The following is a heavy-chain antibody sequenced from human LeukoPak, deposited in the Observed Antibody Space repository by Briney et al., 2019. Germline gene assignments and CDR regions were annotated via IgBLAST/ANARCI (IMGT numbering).Heavy chain of an antibody. D-gene: IGHD6-19*01. CDR2: INHSGST. CDR3: ARGPSSGWYGFDY. V-gene: IGHV4-34*01. J-gene: IGHJ4*02. Sequence: SETLSLTCAVYGGSFSGYYWSWIRQPPGKGLEWIGEINHSGSTNYNPSLKSRVTISVDTSKNQFSLKLSSVTAADTAVYYCARGPSSGWYGFDYWGQGTLVTVSS. CDR1: GGSFSGYY.